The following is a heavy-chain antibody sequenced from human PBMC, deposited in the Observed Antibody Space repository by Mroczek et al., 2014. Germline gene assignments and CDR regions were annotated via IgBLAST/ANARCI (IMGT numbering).Heavy chain of an antibody. CDR1: GGSISSSSYY. J-gene: IGHJ4*02. CDR3: ARQRAAAGNDY. CDR2: IYYSGST. V-gene: IGHV4-39*01. D-gene: IGHD6-13*01. Sequence: QVQLQESGPGLVKPSETLSLTCTVSGGSISSSSYYWGWIRQPPGKGLEWIGSIYYSGSTYYNPSLKSRVTISVDTSKNQFSLKLSSVTAADTAVYYCARQRAAAGNDYWGQGTLVTVSS.